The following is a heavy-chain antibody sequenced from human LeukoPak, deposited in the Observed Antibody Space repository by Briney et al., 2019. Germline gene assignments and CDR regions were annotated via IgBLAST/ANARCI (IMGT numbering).Heavy chain of an antibody. CDR1: GGSFSGYY. J-gene: IGHJ4*02. V-gene: IGHV4-34*01. Sequence: SETLSLTCAVYGGSFSGYYWSWIRQPPGKGLEWIGEINHSGSTYYNPSLNSRVTMSVVTSRDQFTLQLNSVTAADTAVYYCVRHDGRGGATMGALDSWGQGSLVTVSS. CDR2: INHSGST. D-gene: IGHD5-12*01. CDR3: VRHDGRGGATMGALDS.